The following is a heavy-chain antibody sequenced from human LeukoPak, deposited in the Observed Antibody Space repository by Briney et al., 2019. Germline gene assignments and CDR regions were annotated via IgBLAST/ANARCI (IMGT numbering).Heavy chain of an antibody. CDR2: INSDGSTI. V-gene: IGHV3-74*01. Sequence: GGSLRLSCAASGFIFSNAWMHWVRQAPGKGLVWVSRINSDGSTINYADSVKGRFTISRDNAKNTLYLQMNSLRAEDTAVYYCARDFGGSRDYWGQGTLVTVSS. D-gene: IGHD3-10*01. CDR3: ARDFGGSRDY. CDR1: GFIFSNAW. J-gene: IGHJ4*02.